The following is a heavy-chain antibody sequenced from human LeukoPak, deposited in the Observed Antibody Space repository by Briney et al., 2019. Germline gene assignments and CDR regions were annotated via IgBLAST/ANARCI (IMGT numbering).Heavy chain of an antibody. J-gene: IGHJ4*02. D-gene: IGHD5-18*01. Sequence: SETLSLTCTVSGGSISSSSAYWGWIRQPPGKGLEWIGSIYYSKNTYYNPSLKSRVTISADTSKNQSSLTLGSVSAPDTAVYYCVSPRGFSYGYFDYWGQGTLVTVSS. V-gene: IGHV4-39*01. CDR3: VSPRGFSYGYFDY. CDR1: GGSISSSSAY. CDR2: IYYSKNT.